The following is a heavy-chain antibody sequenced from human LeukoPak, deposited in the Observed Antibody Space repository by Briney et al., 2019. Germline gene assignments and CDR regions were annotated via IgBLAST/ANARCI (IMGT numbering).Heavy chain of an antibody. CDR2: INHSGST. D-gene: IGHD2-15*01. J-gene: IGHJ4*02. V-gene: IGHV4-34*01. CDR1: GGSFSGYY. CDR3: ARLGYCSGGSCQKVDY. Sequence: SETLSLTCAVYGGSFSGYYWSWIRQPPGKGLEWIGEINHSGSTNYNPSLKSRVTISVDTSKNQFSLKLSSVTAADTAVYYCARLGYCSGGSCQKVDYWGQGTLVTVSS.